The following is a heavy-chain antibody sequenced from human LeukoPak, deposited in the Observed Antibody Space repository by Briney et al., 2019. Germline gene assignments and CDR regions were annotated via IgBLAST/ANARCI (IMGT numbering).Heavy chain of an antibody. Sequence: ASVKVSCKASGYTFTGYYMHWVRQAPGQGLEWMGGFDPEDGETIYAQKFQGRVTMTEDTSTDTAYMELGSLRSEDTAVYYCARALGGYSYGLDYWGQGTLVTVSS. CDR3: ARALGGYSYGLDY. CDR2: FDPEDGET. V-gene: IGHV1-24*01. D-gene: IGHD5-18*01. J-gene: IGHJ4*02. CDR1: GYTFTGYY.